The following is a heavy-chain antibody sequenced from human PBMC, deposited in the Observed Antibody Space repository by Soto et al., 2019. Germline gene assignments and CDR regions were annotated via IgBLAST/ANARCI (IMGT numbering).Heavy chain of an antibody. CDR3: ARDRPDVIPITDHPMFDY. CDR1: GFTFSSHW. V-gene: IGHV3-74*01. D-gene: IGHD2-2*01. J-gene: IGHJ4*02. CDR2: IKSDGSST. Sequence: QPGGSLRLSCAASGFTFSSHWMHWVRQVPGKGLVWVSRIKSDGSSTEYADSVKGRFTISRDNAKNTLYLQMSSLRADDTAVYYCARDRPDVIPITDHPMFDYWGQGTLVTVSS.